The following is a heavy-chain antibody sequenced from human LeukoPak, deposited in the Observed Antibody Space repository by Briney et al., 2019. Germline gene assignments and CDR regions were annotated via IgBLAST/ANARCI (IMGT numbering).Heavy chain of an antibody. CDR3: AREGRKQQLLDY. CDR2: IYTSGST. D-gene: IGHD6-13*01. Sequence: SQTLSLTCTVSGGSISSGSYYWSWIRQPAGKGLEWIGRIYTSGSTNYNPSLKSRVTISVDTSKNQFSLKLSSVTAADTAVYYCAREGRKQQLLDYWGQGTLVTVSS. V-gene: IGHV4-61*02. J-gene: IGHJ4*02. CDR1: GGSISSGSYY.